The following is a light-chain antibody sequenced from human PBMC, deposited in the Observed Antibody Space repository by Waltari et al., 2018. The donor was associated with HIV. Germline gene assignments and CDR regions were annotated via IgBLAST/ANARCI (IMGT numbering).Light chain of an antibody. CDR2: DVS. Sequence: QSALTQPASVSGSPGQSITISCTGTRSDVGGYNYVSWYQQHPGKAPKLMIYDVSNRPSGVSNRFSGSKSGNTASLTISGLQAEDEADYYCSSYTSSSTLAVFGGGTKLTVL. CDR3: SSYTSSSTLAV. V-gene: IGLV2-14*03. CDR1: RSDVGGYNY. J-gene: IGLJ2*01.